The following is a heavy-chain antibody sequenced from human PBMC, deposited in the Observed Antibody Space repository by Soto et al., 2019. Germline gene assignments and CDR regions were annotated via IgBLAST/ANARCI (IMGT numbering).Heavy chain of an antibody. CDR2: ISGSGGST. J-gene: IGHJ1*01. CDR3: AKGDPGTTGTTDIEYFQH. V-gene: IGHV3-23*01. D-gene: IGHD1-1*01. CDR1: GFTFSSYA. Sequence: GGSLRLSCAASGFTFSSYAMSWVRQAPGKGLEWVSAISGSGGSTYYADSVKGRFTISRDNSKNTLYLQMNSLRAEDTAVYYCAKGDPGTTGTTDIEYFQHWGQGTLVTVSS.